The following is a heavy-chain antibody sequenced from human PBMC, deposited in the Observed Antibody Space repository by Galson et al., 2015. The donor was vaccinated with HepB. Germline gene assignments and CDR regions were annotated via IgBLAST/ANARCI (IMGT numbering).Heavy chain of an antibody. CDR2: ISSSSSYI. CDR3: ARVSVATFDY. D-gene: IGHD2-15*01. CDR1: GFTFSSYS. V-gene: IGHV3-21*01. J-gene: IGHJ4*02. Sequence: SLRLSCATSGFTFSSYSMNWVRQAPGKGLEWVSSISSSSSYIYYADSVKGRFTISRDNAKNSLYLQMNSLRAEDTAVYYCARVSVATFDYWGQGTLVTVSS.